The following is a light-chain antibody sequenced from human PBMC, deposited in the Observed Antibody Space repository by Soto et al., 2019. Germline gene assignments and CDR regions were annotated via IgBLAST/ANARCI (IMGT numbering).Light chain of an antibody. Sequence: VLTQSPGTLSLSPWERATLSCRASQSVNNNYLAWYQQKPGQSPRLLIYGASIRATAIPDRFSGSGSGTDFTLTISRLEPEDSAVYYCQQHSRSITFGGGTKVDIK. CDR3: QQHSRSIT. CDR2: GAS. CDR1: QSVNNNY. J-gene: IGKJ4*01. V-gene: IGKV3-20*01.